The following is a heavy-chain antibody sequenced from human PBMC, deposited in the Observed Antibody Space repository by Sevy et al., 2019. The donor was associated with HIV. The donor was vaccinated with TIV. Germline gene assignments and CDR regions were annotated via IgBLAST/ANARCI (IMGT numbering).Heavy chain of an antibody. Sequence: GGSLRLSCAASGFTFSHGSMNWVRQAPGRGLEWVGRIKSKIDGGTTDYAAPVKGRFTISRDDSKNILYLQMNSLKTEDTAVYYCTTVSYYYDSSGSYYVGYYFDYWGQGTLVTVSS. J-gene: IGHJ4*02. CDR3: TTVSYYYDSSGSYYVGYYFDY. V-gene: IGHV3-15*07. CDR1: GFTFSHGS. D-gene: IGHD3-22*01. CDR2: IKSKIDGGTT.